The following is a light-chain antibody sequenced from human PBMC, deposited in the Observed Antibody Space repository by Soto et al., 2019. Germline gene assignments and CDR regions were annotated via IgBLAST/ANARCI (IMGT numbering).Light chain of an antibody. CDR3: HVWDNSIDHVI. CDR1: SIGTKS. CDR2: DDG. V-gene: IGLV3-21*02. Sequence: SYELTQPPSVSVAPGQTAAITCGGNSIGTKSVHWYQQKPGQAPVLVVYDDGDRPSGIPERFSGTNSGNTATLIVSRVEAGDEADYYCHVWDNSIDHVIFGGGTQLTVL. J-gene: IGLJ2*01.